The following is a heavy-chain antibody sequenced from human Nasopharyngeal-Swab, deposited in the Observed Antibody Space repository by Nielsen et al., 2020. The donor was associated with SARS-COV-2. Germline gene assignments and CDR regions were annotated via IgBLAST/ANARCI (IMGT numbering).Heavy chain of an antibody. D-gene: IGHD6-19*01. Sequence: SETLSLTCAVYGGSFSSYYWTWIRQPPGKGLEWIGEINHGGGTNYNPSLKSRVTISVDTSKNQFSLNLSSVTAADTAVYYCVRGRQQWLIYDYWGQGTLVTVSS. J-gene: IGHJ4*02. CDR1: GGSFSSYY. CDR3: VRGRQQWLIYDY. V-gene: IGHV4-34*01. CDR2: INHGGGT.